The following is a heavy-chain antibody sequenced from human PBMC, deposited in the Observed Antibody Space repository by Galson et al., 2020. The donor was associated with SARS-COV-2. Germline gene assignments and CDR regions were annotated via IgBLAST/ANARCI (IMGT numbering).Heavy chain of an antibody. D-gene: IGHD6-19*01. CDR2: ISGSGSNT. Sequence: GGSLRLSCAASGFTFNNYAMSWVRQAPGKGLEWVSSISGSGSNTYYADSVKGRFTMSRDNSKNTLYLQMNSLRTEDTAIYYCAKDGGGWYTSGWDYFDYWGQGTLVTVSS. CDR1: GFTFNNYA. CDR3: AKDGGGWYTSGWDYFDY. V-gene: IGHV3-23*01. J-gene: IGHJ4*02.